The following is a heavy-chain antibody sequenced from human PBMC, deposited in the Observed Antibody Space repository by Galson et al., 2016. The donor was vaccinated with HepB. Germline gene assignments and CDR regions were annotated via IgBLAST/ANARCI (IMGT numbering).Heavy chain of an antibody. V-gene: IGHV3-7*01. Sequence: SLRLSCAASGFTFSNSWMSWVRQTPGKGLEWVANIRQDGGQKSYVDSVRGRFTISRDNAKESLYLQMSSLRVDDTAVYYCAREGSGGFDHWGQGTLVTVSS. D-gene: IGHD3-16*01. CDR2: IRQDGGQK. J-gene: IGHJ4*02. CDR3: AREGSGGFDH. CDR1: GFTFSNSW.